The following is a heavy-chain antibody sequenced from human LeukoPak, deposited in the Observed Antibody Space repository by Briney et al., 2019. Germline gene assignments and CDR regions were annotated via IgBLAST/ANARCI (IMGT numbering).Heavy chain of an antibody. D-gene: IGHD3-22*01. V-gene: IGHV3-74*01. Sequence: GGSLRLSCTTSGFTVTNYWMHWVRQAPGNGLVWVSRINSDGSNTNYAGSVKGRFTISRDNARNTLYLQMNSLRAEDTAVYYCAGGLSDYYYTVGYWGQGTLVTVSS. J-gene: IGHJ4*02. CDR2: INSDGSNT. CDR1: GFTVTNYW. CDR3: AGGLSDYYYTVGY.